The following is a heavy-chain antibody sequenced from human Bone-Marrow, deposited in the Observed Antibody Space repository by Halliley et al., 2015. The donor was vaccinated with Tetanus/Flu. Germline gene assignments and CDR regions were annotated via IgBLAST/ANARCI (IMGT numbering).Heavy chain of an antibody. CDR3: ARDNLVGATTIDF. CDR1: GGPIIDYS. D-gene: IGHD1-26*01. J-gene: IGHJ4*02. V-gene: IGHV4-34*01. CDR2: IDHTGKT. Sequence: TLSLTCTVYGGPIIDYSWSWIRQSPGKGLEWIAEIDHTGKTNYNPSLKSRLSIAVDTSKNQFSLNLTSVTAADTAVYYCARDNLVGATTIDFWGQGTLVTVS.